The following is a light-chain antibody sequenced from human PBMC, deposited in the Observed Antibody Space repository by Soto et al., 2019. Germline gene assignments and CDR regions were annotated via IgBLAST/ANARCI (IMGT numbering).Light chain of an antibody. CDR2: EDN. Sequence: QSVLTQPPSVSAAPGQRVNISCSGSATNIGNNFVSWYQQLPGTAPKLLMYEDNRRPSGIPDRISGSKSGTSATLGITGLQTGDEADYYCGTWDSSLSANVFGTGTKVTVL. J-gene: IGLJ1*01. V-gene: IGLV1-51*01. CDR3: GTWDSSLSANV. CDR1: ATNIGNNF.